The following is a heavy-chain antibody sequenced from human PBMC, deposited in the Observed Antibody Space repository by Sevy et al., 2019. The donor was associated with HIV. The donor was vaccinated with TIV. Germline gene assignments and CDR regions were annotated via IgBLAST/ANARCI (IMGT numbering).Heavy chain of an antibody. CDR3: AKEQWMVREGYYYGMDV. V-gene: IGHV3-7*01. CDR2: IKEDGGEK. J-gene: IGHJ6*02. Sequence: GGSLRLSCAASGFTFSSYSMSWVRQAPGKGLEWVANIKEDGGEKNYVDSVKGRFTISRDNAKNSLYLQMNSLRAEDTAVYYCAKEQWMVREGYYYGMDVWGQGTTVTVSS. CDR1: GFTFSSYS. D-gene: IGHD6-19*01.